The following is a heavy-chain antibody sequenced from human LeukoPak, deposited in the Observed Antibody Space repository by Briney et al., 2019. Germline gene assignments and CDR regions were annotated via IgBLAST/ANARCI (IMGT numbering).Heavy chain of an antibody. J-gene: IGHJ5*02. CDR1: GGTFSGYA. D-gene: IGHD5-18*01. CDR3: ARVRYSYGLNWFDP. V-gene: IGHV1-69*13. CDR2: IIPTFGTA. Sequence: SVKVSCKASGGTFSGYAISWVRQAPGQGLEWMGGIIPTFGTANYTQKFQGRVTITADESTSTAYMELSSLRSEDTAVYYCARVRYSYGLNWFDPWGQGTLVTVSS.